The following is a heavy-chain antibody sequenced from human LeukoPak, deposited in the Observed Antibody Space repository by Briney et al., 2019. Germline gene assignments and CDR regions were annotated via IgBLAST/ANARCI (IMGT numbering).Heavy chain of an antibody. CDR2: IFYSGST. J-gene: IGHJ4*02. D-gene: IGHD4-23*01. CDR3: ARSHSAYGGFFDY. CDR1: GGSISNFY. Sequence: SSETLSLTCTVSGGSISNFYWSWIRHPPGKGLEWIGYIFYSGSTNYNPSLKSRVTISVDTSKNQFSLKLTSLTAADTALYYCARSHSAYGGFFDYWGQGTLVSVSS. V-gene: IGHV4-59*08.